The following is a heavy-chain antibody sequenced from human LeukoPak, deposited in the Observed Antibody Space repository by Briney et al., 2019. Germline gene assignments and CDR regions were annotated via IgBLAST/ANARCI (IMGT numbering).Heavy chain of an antibody. CDR1: GGSISSSTYY. J-gene: IGHJ4*02. V-gene: IGHV4-39*01. CDR3: ARLADCSSTSCYDY. Sequence: KPSETLSLTCTVSGGSISSSTYYWGWIRQPPGKGLEWIGSIYYSGSTYYNPSLKSRVTISVDTSKNQFSLRLSSVTAADTAVYYCARLADCSSTSCYDYWGQGTLVTVSS. CDR2: IYYSGST. D-gene: IGHD2-2*01.